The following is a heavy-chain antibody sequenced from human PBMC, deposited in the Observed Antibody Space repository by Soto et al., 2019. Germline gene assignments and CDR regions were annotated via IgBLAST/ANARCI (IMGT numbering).Heavy chain of an antibody. CDR2: IDPRDSYT. J-gene: IGHJ6*02. CDR3: ARQKKRSVAATGRDYNYGMDV. CDR1: GYNFPSYW. V-gene: IGHV5-10-1*01. D-gene: IGHD6-13*01. Sequence: GESLKISCNDSGYNFPSYWITCVRQMPGKGLEWMGRIDPRDSYTNYSPSFQGHVTISADKSISTAYLQWSSLQASDTAMYYCARQKKRSVAATGRDYNYGMDVWGQGTTVTVSS.